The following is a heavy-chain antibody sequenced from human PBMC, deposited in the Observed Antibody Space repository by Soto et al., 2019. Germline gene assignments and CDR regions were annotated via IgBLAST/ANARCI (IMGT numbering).Heavy chain of an antibody. J-gene: IGHJ4*02. CDR1: GASITYGGYS. Sequence: TLSLPCTVSGASITYGGYSWSWIRQTPGKGLEWIGYINHLETTFYNPSFESRLTLSIDRTKNQFSLSLKSVTAADRAVYYCARGGGYDPFEFWGQGILVTVSS. D-gene: IGHD5-12*01. V-gene: IGHV4-30-2*01. CDR2: INHLETT. CDR3: ARGGGYDPFEF.